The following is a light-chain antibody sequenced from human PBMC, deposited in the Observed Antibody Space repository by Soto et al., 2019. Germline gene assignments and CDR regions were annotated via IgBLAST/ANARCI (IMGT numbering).Light chain of an antibody. CDR3: QHSYSTPIP. CDR2: KAS. V-gene: IGKV1-5*03. J-gene: IGKJ5*01. CDR1: QTISSW. Sequence: DIEMTQAPSTLSGSVGDRVTITGRASQTISSWLAWYQQKPGKAPKLRIYKASTLKSGVPSRFSGSGSGTDFTLTISSLQPEDFATYCCQHSYSTPIPFGQGTRLEN.